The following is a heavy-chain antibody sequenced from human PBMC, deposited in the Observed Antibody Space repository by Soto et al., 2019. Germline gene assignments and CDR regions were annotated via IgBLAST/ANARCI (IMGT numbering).Heavy chain of an antibody. J-gene: IGHJ3*01. CDR2: ISDSGSTT. CDR3: AKHQIAMIVVKIYFGA. D-gene: IGHD3-22*01. V-gene: IGHV3-23*01. Sequence: EVQLLESGGALVQPGGSLRLSCAASGFTFSDYAMTWVRQAPGKGLEWVSSISDSGSTTYYADSVKGRFTISRDNSNNPLYLQMNTLRAEDTAVYYCAKHQIAMIVVKIYFGAWGQGTTVTVSS. CDR1: GFTFSDYA.